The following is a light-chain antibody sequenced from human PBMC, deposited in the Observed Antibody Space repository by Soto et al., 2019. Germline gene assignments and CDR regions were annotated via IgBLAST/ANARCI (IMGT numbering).Light chain of an antibody. CDR1: QSVSNNY. J-gene: IGKJ1*01. CDR3: QQRSSWPRT. CDR2: DAS. V-gene: IGKV3D-20*02. Sequence: EVVLTQSPGTLSLSPGERATLSCRASQSVSNNYLAWYQQKPGQAPRLVIYDASNRATGIPVRFSGRGSGTDFTLTISSLEPEDFAIYYCQQRSSWPRTFGRGTKVDIK.